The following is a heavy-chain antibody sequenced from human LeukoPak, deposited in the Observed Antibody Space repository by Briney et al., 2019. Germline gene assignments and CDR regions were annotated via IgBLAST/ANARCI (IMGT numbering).Heavy chain of an antibody. J-gene: IGHJ1*01. CDR3: TTDGGVLSAPIFKH. Sequence: GGSLRLSCAASGFTFSDAWTSWVRQAPGKGLEWVGRIKSKTHGGTTDYAAPVKGRFTISRDDSKNTLYLQVNSLKTEDTAVYYCTTDGGVLSAPIFKHWGQGTLVTVSS. CDR2: IKSKTHGGTT. V-gene: IGHV3-15*01. CDR1: GFTFSDAW. D-gene: IGHD3-16*01.